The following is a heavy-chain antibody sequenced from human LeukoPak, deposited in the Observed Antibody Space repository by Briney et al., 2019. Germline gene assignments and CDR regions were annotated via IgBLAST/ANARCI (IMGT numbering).Heavy chain of an antibody. J-gene: IGHJ3*02. CDR3: ARDKQQLVLTVAFDI. CDR1: GFTFSSYS. CDR2: ISSSSSYI. V-gene: IGHV3-21*01. D-gene: IGHD6-13*01. Sequence: GGSLRLSCAASGFTFSSYSMNWVRQAPGKGLEWVSSISSSSSYIYYADSVKGRFTISRDNAKNSLYLQMNSLRAEDTAVYYCARDKQQLVLTVAFDIWGQGTMVTVSS.